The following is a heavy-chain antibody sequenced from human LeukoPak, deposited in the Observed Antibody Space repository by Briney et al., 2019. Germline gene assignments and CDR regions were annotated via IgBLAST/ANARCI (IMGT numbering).Heavy chain of an antibody. Sequence: GGSLRLSCAASGFTVSSNYMSWVRQAPGKGLEWVSVIYSGGSTYYADSVKGRFTISRDNSENTLYLQMNSLRAEDTAVYYCARDLLRSYGMDVWGQGTTVTVSS. J-gene: IGHJ6*02. V-gene: IGHV3-53*01. CDR2: IYSGGST. CDR3: ARDLLRSYGMDV. CDR1: GFTVSSNY.